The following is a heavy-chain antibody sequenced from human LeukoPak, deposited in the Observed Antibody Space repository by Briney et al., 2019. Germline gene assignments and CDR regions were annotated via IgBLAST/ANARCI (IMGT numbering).Heavy chain of an antibody. CDR1: GGSISSYY. D-gene: IGHD3-3*01. CDR3: ARDNYDFWSGSGGLGY. CDR2: IYTSGST. J-gene: IGHJ4*02. Sequence: PSETLSLTCTVSGGSISSYYWSWIRQPAGKGLEWIGRIYTSGSTNYNPSLKSRVTMSVDTSKNQFSLKLSSVTAADTAVYYCARDNYDFWSGSGGLGYWGREPWSPSPQ. V-gene: IGHV4-4*07.